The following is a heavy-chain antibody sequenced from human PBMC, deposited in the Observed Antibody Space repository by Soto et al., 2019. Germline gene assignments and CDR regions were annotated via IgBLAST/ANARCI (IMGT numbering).Heavy chain of an antibody. CDR2: INPSGGST. Sequence: ASVKVSCKASGYTFTSYYMHWVRQAPGQGLEWMGIINPSGGSTSYAQKFQGRVTMTRDTSTSTVYMELSSLRSEDTAVYYCAREVVVAATRHLTLSWGQGTMVNVSS. V-gene: IGHV1-46*03. CDR1: GYTFTSYY. D-gene: IGHD2-15*01. CDR3: AREVVVAATRHLTLS. J-gene: IGHJ3*01.